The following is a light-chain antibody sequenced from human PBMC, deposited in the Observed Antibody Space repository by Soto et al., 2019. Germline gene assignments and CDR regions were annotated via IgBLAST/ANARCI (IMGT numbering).Light chain of an antibody. CDR3: CSYAGGYVI. CDR2: DVS. Sequence: QSALTRPRSVSGSPGQSVTISCTGTSSDVGGYDFVSWYQQHPGKAPKLMIYDVSKRPSGVPDRFSGSKSGNTASLTISGLQAEDEADYYCCSYAGGYVIFGGGTQLTVL. CDR1: SSDVGGYDF. V-gene: IGLV2-11*01. J-gene: IGLJ2*01.